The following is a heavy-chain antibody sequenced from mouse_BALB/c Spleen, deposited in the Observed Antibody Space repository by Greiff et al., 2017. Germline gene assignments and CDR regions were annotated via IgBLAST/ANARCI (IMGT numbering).Heavy chain of an antibody. J-gene: IGHJ4*01. CDR3: AKDYYGKRYAMDY. Sequence: QVQLQQPGAELVKPGASVKLSCKASGYTFTSYWMHWVKQRPGQGLEWIGEINPSNGRTNYNEKFKSKATLTVDKSSSTAYMQLSSLTSEDSAVYYCAKDYYGKRYAMDYWGQGTSVTVSA. V-gene: IGHV1S81*02. CDR2: INPSNGRT. CDR1: GYTFTSYW. D-gene: IGHD2-1*01.